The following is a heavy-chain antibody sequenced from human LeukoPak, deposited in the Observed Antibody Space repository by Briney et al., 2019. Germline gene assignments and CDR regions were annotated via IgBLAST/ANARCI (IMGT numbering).Heavy chain of an antibody. V-gene: IGHV1-18*01. Sequence: ASVKVSRKASGYTFTSYGISWVRQAPGQGLEWVGWISAYNGNTNYAQKLQGRVTMTTDTSTSTAYMELRSLRSDDTAVYYCARDLKRYGDYGYYYYYMDVWGKGTTVTVSS. CDR3: ARDLKRYGDYGYYYYYMDV. CDR2: ISAYNGNT. J-gene: IGHJ6*03. D-gene: IGHD4-17*01. CDR1: GYTFTSYG.